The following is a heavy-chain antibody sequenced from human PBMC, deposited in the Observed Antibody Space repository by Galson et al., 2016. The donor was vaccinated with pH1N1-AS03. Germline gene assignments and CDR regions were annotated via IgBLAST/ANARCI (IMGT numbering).Heavy chain of an antibody. CDR2: ISAYNDNT. V-gene: IGHV1-18*01. Sequence: SVKVSCKASGYTFTNYGISWVRQAPGHGLEWMGWISAYNDNTNYAQKLQGRVTLTTDTSTSTAYMELRSLRSADTAVYYCARGWPDYGGDSFLGWDHWGQGSLVTVSS. CDR1: GYTFTNYG. J-gene: IGHJ4*02. D-gene: IGHD4-23*01. CDR3: ARGWPDYGGDSFLGWDH.